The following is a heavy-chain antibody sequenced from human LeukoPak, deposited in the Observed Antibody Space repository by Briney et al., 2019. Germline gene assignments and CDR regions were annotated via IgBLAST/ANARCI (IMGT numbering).Heavy chain of an antibody. V-gene: IGHV3-23*01. CDR2: ISGNAGST. J-gene: IGHJ4*02. CDR3: ATETGTTPLDY. CDR1: GFTLSSYA. Sequence: GALRLSCAASGFTLSSYAMSWVRQAPGKGLEWVSLISGNAGSTYYADSVKGRFTISRDITKNTLYLQMNSLRAEDTAVYYCATETGTTPLDYWGQGTLVTVSS. D-gene: IGHD1-7*01.